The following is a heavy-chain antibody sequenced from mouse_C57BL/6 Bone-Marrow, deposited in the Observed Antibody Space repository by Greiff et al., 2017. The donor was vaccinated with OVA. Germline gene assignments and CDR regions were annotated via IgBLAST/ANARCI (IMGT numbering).Heavy chain of an antibody. D-gene: IGHD2-4*01. CDR2: IYPGDGDT. J-gene: IGHJ4*01. CDR1: GYAFSSYW. CDR3: ARIYYDYDVAMDY. V-gene: IGHV1-80*01. Sequence: VQLQESGAELVKPGASVKISCKASGYAFSSYWMNWVKQRPGKGLEWIGQIYPGDGDTNYNGKFKGKATLTADKSSITAYMQISSLTSEDSAVYFCARIYYDYDVAMDYWGQGTSVTVSS.